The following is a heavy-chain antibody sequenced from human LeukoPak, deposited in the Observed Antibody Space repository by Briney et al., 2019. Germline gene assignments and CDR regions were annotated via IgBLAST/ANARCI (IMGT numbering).Heavy chain of an antibody. CDR1: GYTFTGYY. J-gene: IGHJ5*02. CDR2: INPNSGGT. D-gene: IGHD2-2*01. Sequence: GASVKVSCKASGYTFTGYYMHWVRQAPGQGLEWMGWINPNSGGTNYAQKFQGRVTMTRDTSISTAYMELSRLRSDDTAVSYCARGGGSSQGTAWFDPWGQGTLVTVSS. CDR3: ARGGGSSQGTAWFDP. V-gene: IGHV1-2*02.